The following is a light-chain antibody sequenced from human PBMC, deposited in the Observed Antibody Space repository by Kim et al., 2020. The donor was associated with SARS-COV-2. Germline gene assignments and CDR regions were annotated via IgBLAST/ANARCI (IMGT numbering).Light chain of an antibody. CDR2: AAS. CDR1: HDVSTW. Sequence: DIQMTQSPSTVSASVGDRVTITCRASHDVSTWLAWYQHKPGKAPKLLIYAASILQSGAQQRFSGSGSGTDFTHPISSLLPEDFETYYSLLTNSPPLSLGGGTRLEIK. CDR3: LLTNSPPLS. J-gene: IGKJ4*01. V-gene: IGKV1-12*01.